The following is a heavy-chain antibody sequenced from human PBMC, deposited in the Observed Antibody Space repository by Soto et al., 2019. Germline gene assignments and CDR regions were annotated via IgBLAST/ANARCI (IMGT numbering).Heavy chain of an antibody. J-gene: IGHJ6*02. D-gene: IGHD6-19*01. CDR2: IIPIFGTA. V-gene: IGHV1-69*13. Sequence: SVKVSCKASGGTFSSYSISWVRQAPGQGLEWMGGIIPIFGTANYAQKFQGRVTITADESTSTAYMELSSLRSEDTAVYYCARAGESAVAGLYYYYYYGMDVWGQGTTVTVSS. CDR1: GGTFSSYS. CDR3: ARAGESAVAGLYYYYYYGMDV.